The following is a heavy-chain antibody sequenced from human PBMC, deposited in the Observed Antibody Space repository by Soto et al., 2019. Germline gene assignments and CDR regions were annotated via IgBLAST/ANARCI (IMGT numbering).Heavy chain of an antibody. V-gene: IGHV4-30-4*01. J-gene: IGHJ5*01. Sequence: QVHLLESGPGLVKPSQTLSLTCSVSGDSISTVDYFWAWIRQPPGQALEYIGYIYKSTTTYYNPSFESRVALSLDTSKSQFSLTVTSVTAADTAVYFGARGRYCLTGRCFPNWFDSWGQGTLVTVSS. D-gene: IGHD2-15*01. CDR3: ARGRYCLTGRCFPNWFDS. CDR1: GDSISTVDYF. CDR2: IYKSTTT.